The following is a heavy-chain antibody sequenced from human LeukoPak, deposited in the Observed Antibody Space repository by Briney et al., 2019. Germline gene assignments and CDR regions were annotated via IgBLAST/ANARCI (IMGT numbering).Heavy chain of an antibody. V-gene: IGHV1-8*01. Sequence: ASVKVSCKASGYTFTSYDINWVRQATGQGLEWMGWMNPNSGNTGYAQKFQGRVTMTRNTSISTAYMELSSLRSEDTAVYYCARSPDILTGENFDYWGQGTLVTVSS. J-gene: IGHJ4*02. CDR3: ARSPDILTGENFDY. CDR2: MNPNSGNT. D-gene: IGHD3-9*01. CDR1: GYTFTSYD.